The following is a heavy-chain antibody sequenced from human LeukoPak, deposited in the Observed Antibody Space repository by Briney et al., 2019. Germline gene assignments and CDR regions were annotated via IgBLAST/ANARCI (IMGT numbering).Heavy chain of an antibody. Sequence: SVKVSCKASGGTFSSYAISWVRQAPGQGLEWMGRIIPILGIANYAQKFQGRVTITADKSTSTAYMELSSLRSEDTAVYYCARDGIITPFDYWGQGTLVTVSS. CDR3: ARDGIITPFDY. J-gene: IGHJ4*02. CDR1: GGTFSSYA. CDR2: IIPILGIA. V-gene: IGHV1-69*04. D-gene: IGHD3-16*01.